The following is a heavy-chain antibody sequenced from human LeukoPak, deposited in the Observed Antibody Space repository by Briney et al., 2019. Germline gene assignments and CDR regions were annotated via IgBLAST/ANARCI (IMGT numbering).Heavy chain of an antibody. CDR3: ARELRGSYSSYPFDM. CDR1: GGSISSYY. D-gene: IGHD1-26*01. CDR2: IYYSGST. V-gene: IGHV4-59*01. J-gene: IGHJ3*02. Sequence: PSETLSLTCTVSGGSISSYYWSWIRQPPGKGLEWIGYIYYSGSTNYNPSLKSRVTISVDTSKNQFSLKLSSVTAADTAVYYCARELRGSYSSYPFDMWGQGTMVTVSS.